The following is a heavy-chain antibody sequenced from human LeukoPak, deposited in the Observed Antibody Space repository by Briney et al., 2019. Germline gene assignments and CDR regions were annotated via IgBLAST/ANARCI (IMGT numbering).Heavy chain of an antibody. Sequence: PSETLSLTCTVSGGSISSYYWSWIRQTPGKGLEWIGDIYYSGSTNYNPSLKSRVTISVDTSKNQFSLKLSSVTAADTAVYYCARDFGEMPNYWGQGTLVTVSS. V-gene: IGHV4-59*12. CDR3: ARDFGEMPNY. CDR1: GGSISSYY. J-gene: IGHJ4*02. CDR2: IYYSGST. D-gene: IGHD3-10*01.